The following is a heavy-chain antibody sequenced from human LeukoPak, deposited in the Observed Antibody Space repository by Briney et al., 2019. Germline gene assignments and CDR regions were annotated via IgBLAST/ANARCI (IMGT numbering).Heavy chain of an antibody. CDR1: GYTFTGYY. V-gene: IGHV1-2*04. J-gene: IGHJ4*02. D-gene: IGHD3-22*01. CDR2: INPNSGGT. Sequence: ASVKVSCKASGYTFTGYYMHWVRQAPGQGLEWMGWINPNSGGTNYAQKFQGWVTMTRDTSISTAYMELSRLRSDDTAVYYCARASNYYDSSSVLGDWGQGTLVTVSS. CDR3: ARASNYYDSSSVLGD.